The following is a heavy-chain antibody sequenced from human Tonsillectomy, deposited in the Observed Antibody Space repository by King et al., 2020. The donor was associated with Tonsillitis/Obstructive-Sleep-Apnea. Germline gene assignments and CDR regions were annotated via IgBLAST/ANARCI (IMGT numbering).Heavy chain of an antibody. J-gene: IGHJ5*02. CDR3: ARGQDYDSSGFDWFDP. Sequence: VQLQQWGAGLLKPSETLSLTCAVYGGSFSGYYWSWIRQPPGKGLEWIGENNHSGSTNYNPSLKSRVTISVDTSKNQFSLKLSSVTAADTAVDDCARGQDYDSSGFDWFDPWGQGTLAT. D-gene: IGHD3-22*01. CDR1: GGSFSGYY. V-gene: IGHV4-34*01. CDR2: NNHSGST.